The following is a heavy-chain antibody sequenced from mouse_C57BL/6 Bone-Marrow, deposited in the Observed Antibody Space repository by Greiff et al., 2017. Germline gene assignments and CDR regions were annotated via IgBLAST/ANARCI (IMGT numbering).Heavy chain of an antibody. D-gene: IGHD2-2*01. CDR1: GFSLTSYA. CDR2: IWTGGGT. Sequence: VKLMESGPGLVAPSQRLSITCTVSGFSLTSYAISWVRQPPGKGLEWLGVIWTGGGTNYNSALKSRLSISKDNSKSQVFVKMNSLQTDDTARYYRDGCEYYAMDYWGQGTSVTVSS. CDR3: DGCEYYAMDY. V-gene: IGHV2-9-1*01. J-gene: IGHJ4*01.